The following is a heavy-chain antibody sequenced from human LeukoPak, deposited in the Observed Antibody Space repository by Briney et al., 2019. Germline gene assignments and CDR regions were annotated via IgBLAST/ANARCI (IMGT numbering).Heavy chain of an antibody. V-gene: IGHV4-61*02. J-gene: IGHJ3*02. CDR1: GGSISSGSYY. D-gene: IGHD3-22*01. CDR3: ARGAYYYDSSGNRYAFDI. Sequence: SETLSLTCTVSGGSISSGSYYWSWIRQPAGKGLEWIGRIYTSGSTNYNPSLKSRVTISVDTSKNQFSLKLSSVTAAYTAVYYCARGAYYYDSSGNRYAFDIWGQGTMVTVSS. CDR2: IYTSGST.